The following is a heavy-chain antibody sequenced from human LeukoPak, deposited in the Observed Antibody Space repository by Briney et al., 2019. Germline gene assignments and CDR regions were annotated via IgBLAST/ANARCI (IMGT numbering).Heavy chain of an antibody. Sequence: ASVKVSCKASGYTFTCYYMHWVRQAPGQGLEWMGWINPNSGGTNYAQKFQGRVTMTRDTSISTAYMELSRLRSDDTAVYYCARTKSSGWYVDPWGQGTLVTVSS. V-gene: IGHV1-2*02. CDR2: INPNSGGT. CDR1: GYTFTCYY. J-gene: IGHJ5*02. D-gene: IGHD6-19*01. CDR3: ARTKSSGWYVDP.